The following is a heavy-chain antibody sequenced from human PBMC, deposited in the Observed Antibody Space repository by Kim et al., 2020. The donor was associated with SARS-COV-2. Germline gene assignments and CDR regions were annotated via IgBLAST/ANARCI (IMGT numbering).Heavy chain of an antibody. V-gene: IGHV1-3*01. Sequence: ASVKVSCKASGYTFTSYAMHWVRQAPGQRLEWMGWINAGNGNTKYSQKFQGRDTITRDTSASTANKELSSLRPEDTAVYYCARGQPLKYYYYYGMDAWVQ. CDR3: ARGQPLKYYYYYGMDA. CDR2: INAGNGNT. J-gene: IGHJ6*02. CDR1: GYTFTSYA. D-gene: IGHD6-13*01.